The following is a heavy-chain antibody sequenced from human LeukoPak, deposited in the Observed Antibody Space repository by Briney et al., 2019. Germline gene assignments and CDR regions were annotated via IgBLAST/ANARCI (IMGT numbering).Heavy chain of an antibody. D-gene: IGHD6-19*01. V-gene: IGHV4-34*01. CDR2: INHSGST. CDR3: ARTIPGIAVAGSRGYYFDY. Sequence: SETLSLTCAVYGVPFSGYYWSWIRQPPGKGLEWIGEINHSGSTNYNPSLKSRVTISVDTSKNQFSLKLSSVTAADTAVYYCARTIPGIAVAGSRGYYFDYWGQGTLVTVSS. J-gene: IGHJ4*02. CDR1: GVPFSGYY.